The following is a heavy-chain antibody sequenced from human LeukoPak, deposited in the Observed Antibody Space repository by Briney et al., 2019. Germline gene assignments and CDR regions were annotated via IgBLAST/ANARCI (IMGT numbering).Heavy chain of an antibody. Sequence: APVKVSCKASGYTFTSYDINWVRQATGQGLEWMGWMNPNSGNTGYAQKFQGRVTITRNTSISTAYMELSSLRSEDTAVYYCARGQRMAVAGTTHANYYYYYMDVWGKGTTVTVSS. CDR3: ARGQRMAVAGTTHANYYYYYMDV. V-gene: IGHV1-8*01. CDR2: MNPNSGNT. D-gene: IGHD6-19*01. J-gene: IGHJ6*03. CDR1: GYTFTSYD.